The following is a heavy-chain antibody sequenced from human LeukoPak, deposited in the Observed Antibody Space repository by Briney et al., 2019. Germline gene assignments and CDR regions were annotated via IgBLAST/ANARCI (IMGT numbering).Heavy chain of an antibody. CDR3: ARGFSCDY. CDR1: GFTFSNYW. J-gene: IGHJ4*02. Sequence: GGSLRLSCAASGFTFSNYWMSWVRQAPGKGLEWVANIKLDGSEKKYVDSVKGRFTISRDNAKNSLYLQMNSLRAEDTAVYYCARGFSCDYWGQGTLVTVSS. CDR2: IKLDGSEK. V-gene: IGHV3-7*04.